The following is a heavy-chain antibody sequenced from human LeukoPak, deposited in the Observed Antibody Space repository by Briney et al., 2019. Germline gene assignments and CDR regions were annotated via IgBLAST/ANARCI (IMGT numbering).Heavy chain of an antibody. CDR2: IYYSGST. V-gene: IGHV4-39*07. CDR1: GCSISSSSYY. CDR3: ARELRNRIFRVVTSSWFDP. D-gene: IGHD3-3*01. Sequence: PSETLSLTCTVSGCSISSSSYYWGWIRQAPGKGREWIGSIYYSGSTYYNTSLKSRVTISVYTYKSQFSLKMSSVTATDTAVYYCARELRNRIFRVVTSSWFDPWGQGTLVTVSS. J-gene: IGHJ5*02.